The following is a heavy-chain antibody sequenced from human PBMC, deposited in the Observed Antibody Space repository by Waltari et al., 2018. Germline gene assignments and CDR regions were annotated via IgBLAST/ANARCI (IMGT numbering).Heavy chain of an antibody. J-gene: IGHJ5*02. V-gene: IGHV1-2*02. CDR2: INPNRGGT. CDR3: ARGIAARRSWFDP. D-gene: IGHD6-6*01. CDR1: GYTFTGYY. Sequence: QVQLVQSGAEVKKPGASVKVSCKASGYTFTGYYMHWVRQAPGQGLEWMGWINPNRGGTNYAKKFQGRVNMTRDTSISTAYMELSRLRSDDTAVYYCARGIAARRSWFDPWGQGTLVTVSS.